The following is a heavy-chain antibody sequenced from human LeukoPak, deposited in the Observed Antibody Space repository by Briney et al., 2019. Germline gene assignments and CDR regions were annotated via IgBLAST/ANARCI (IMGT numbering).Heavy chain of an antibody. D-gene: IGHD2-2*01. CDR3: ARDFRDCSSTSCYGDAFDI. V-gene: IGHV3-7*03. J-gene: IGHJ3*02. CDR2: IKQDGSEK. CDR1: GFTFSSYW. Sequence: PGGSLRLFCAASGFTFSSYWMSWGRQAPGKGLEWVANIKQDGSEKYYVDSVKGRFTISRDNAKNSLYLQMNSLRAEDTAVYYCARDFRDCSSTSCYGDAFDIWGQGTMVTVSS.